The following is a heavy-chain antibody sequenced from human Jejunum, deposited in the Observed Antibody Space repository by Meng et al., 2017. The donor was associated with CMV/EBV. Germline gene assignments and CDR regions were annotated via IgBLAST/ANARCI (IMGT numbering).Heavy chain of an antibody. CDR1: GYTFTSYA. CDR3: ARDSPLDGYSLLDY. Sequence: QGQLGQSGSESKQPGASVKVSCRPSGYTFTSYAINWVRQAPGQGPDWMGWIDPNTGNPTYDQGFTGRFAFSLDTSVSTAYLQINSLRADDTAVYYCARDSPLDGYSLLDYWGQGTLVTVSS. D-gene: IGHD5-24*01. J-gene: IGHJ4*02. CDR2: IDPNTGNP. V-gene: IGHV7-4-1*02.